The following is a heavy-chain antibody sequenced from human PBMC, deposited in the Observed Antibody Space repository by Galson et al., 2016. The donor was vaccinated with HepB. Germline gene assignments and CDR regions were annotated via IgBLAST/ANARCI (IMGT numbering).Heavy chain of an antibody. Sequence: SVKVSCKASGYTFTSYGVHWVRQAPGQRLEWMGWINAAGGTTQYSQKFQGRVTITRDTPATSAYMELSSLRSEDTAVYFCAIPTSYWLSTCCWDAFDIWGQGTMVTVSS. J-gene: IGHJ3*02. V-gene: IGHV1-3*01. CDR1: GYTFTSYG. CDR2: INAAGGTT. CDR3: AIPTSYWLSTCCWDAFDI. D-gene: IGHD2-2*01.